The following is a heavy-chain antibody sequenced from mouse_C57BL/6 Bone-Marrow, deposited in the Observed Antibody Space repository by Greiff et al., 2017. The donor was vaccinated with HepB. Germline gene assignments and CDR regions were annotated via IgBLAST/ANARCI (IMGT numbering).Heavy chain of an antibody. Sequence: EVKLVESGPGLVKPSQSLSLTCSVTGYSITSGYYWNWIRQFPGNKLEWMGYISYDGSNNYNPSLKNRISITRDTSKNQCFLKLNSVTTEDTATYYCARDDYYFDYWGQGTTLTVSS. CDR3: ARDDYYFDY. CDR2: ISYDGSN. V-gene: IGHV3-6*01. D-gene: IGHD2-4*01. CDR1: GYSITSGYY. J-gene: IGHJ2*01.